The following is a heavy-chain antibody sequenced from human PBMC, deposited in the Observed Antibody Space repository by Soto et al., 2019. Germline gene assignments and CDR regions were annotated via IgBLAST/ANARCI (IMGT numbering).Heavy chain of an antibody. J-gene: IGHJ4*02. Sequence: QAPLVQSGAEVKKPGASVKVSCKASGYTFITYGVSWVRQAPGQGLDWLGWISTYNGNTRYAERLQGRVTMTTDTTTNTAYMELRNLRSDDTAVYYCARGPTDYYDNSANYFLDYWGQGTLVTVSS. CDR1: GYTFITYG. D-gene: IGHD3-22*01. CDR2: ISTYNGNT. CDR3: ARGPTDYYDNSANYFLDY. V-gene: IGHV1-18*01.